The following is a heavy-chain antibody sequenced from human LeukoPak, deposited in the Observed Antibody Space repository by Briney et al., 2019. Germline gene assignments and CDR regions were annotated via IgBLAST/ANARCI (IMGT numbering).Heavy chain of an antibody. CDR2: IIPIFGTA. D-gene: IGHD4-17*01. CDR1: GGTFSSYA. J-gene: IGHJ5*02. Sequence: SVKVSCKASGGTFSSYAISWVRQAPGQGLEWMGGIIPIFGTANYAQKFQGRVTITADESTSTAYMELSSLRSEDTAVYYCARGHGAHYGDYVSGWFDPWGQGTLVTVSS. CDR3: ARGHGAHYGDYVSGWFDP. V-gene: IGHV1-69*13.